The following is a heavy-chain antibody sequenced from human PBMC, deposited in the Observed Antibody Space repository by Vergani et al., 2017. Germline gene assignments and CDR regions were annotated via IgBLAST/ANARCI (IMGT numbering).Heavy chain of an antibody. CDR2: IRSKAYGGTT. CDR3: TRGGSSSWYAATDY. CDR1: GFTFGDYA. Sequence: EVQLVESGGGLVQPGRSLRLSCTASGFTFGDYAMSWVRQAPGKGLEWVGFIRSKAYGGTTEYAASVKGRFTISRDDSKSIAYLQMNSLKTEDTAVYYCTRGGSSSWYAATDYWGQGTLGTVSS. D-gene: IGHD6-13*01. J-gene: IGHJ4*02. V-gene: IGHV3-49*04.